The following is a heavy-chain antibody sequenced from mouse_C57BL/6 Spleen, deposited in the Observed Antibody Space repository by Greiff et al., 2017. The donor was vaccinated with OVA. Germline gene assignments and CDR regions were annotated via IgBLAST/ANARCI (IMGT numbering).Heavy chain of an antibody. Sequence: VQLQQPGAELVRPGSSVKLSCKASGYTFTSYWMDWVKQRPGQGLEWIGNIYPSDSATHYNQKFKDKATLTVDKSSSTAYMQLSSLTSEDSAVYYCARAGYYGSSFFDYWGQGTTLTVSS. CDR2: IYPSDSAT. D-gene: IGHD1-1*01. CDR3: ARAGYYGSSFFDY. CDR1: GYTFTSYW. J-gene: IGHJ2*01. V-gene: IGHV1-61*01.